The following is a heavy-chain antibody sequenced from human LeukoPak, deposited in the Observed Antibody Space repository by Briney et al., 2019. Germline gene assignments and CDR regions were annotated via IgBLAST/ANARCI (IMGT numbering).Heavy chain of an antibody. CDR3: ARRSRRRYFDWLLRDYYFDY. D-gene: IGHD3-9*01. Sequence: SETLSLTCAVNGGSFSGYYWSWIRQPPGKGLEWIGEINHSGSTNYNPSLKSRVTISVDTSKNQFSLKLSSVTAADTAVYYCARRSRRRYFDWLLRDYYFDYWGQGTLVTVSS. CDR2: INHSGST. V-gene: IGHV4-34*01. CDR1: GGSFSGYY. J-gene: IGHJ4*02.